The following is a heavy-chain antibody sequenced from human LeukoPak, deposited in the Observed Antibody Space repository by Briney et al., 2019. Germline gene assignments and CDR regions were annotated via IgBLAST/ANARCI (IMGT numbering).Heavy chain of an antibody. CDR2: INPSGGST. CDR1: GYTFTSYY. CDR3: ASSSSRDNYFDY. Sequence: ASVKVSCKASGYTFTSYYMHWVRQAPGQGLEWMGIINPSGGSTSYAQKFQGRVTMTRDTSTSTVYMELSSLRSEDTAVYYCASSSSRDNYFDYWGQGTLVTVSS. D-gene: IGHD6-6*01. V-gene: IGHV1-46*01. J-gene: IGHJ4*02.